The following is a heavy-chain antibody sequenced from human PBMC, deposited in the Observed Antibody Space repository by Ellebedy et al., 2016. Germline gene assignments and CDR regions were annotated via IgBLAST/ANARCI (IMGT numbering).Heavy chain of an antibody. Sequence: SETLSLTCSVSGGSITPYFWSWVRQPPGKGLEWIGYIYYSGSTFYNPSLKGRVTMSVDTSKNQFSLNLKSVTAADTAVYYCARADVQLIDTWGQGTLVTVSS. CDR2: IYYSGST. J-gene: IGHJ5*02. CDR3: ARADVQLIDT. V-gene: IGHV4-59*01. CDR1: GGSITPYF. D-gene: IGHD5-18*01.